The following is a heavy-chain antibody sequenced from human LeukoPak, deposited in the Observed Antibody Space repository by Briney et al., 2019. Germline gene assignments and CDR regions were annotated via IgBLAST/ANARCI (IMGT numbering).Heavy chain of an antibody. Sequence: SGTLSLTCAVSGGSISSRNWWSWVRQPPGKGLEWIGEIDHSGRTNYNPSLKSRVTISVDKSKNQLSLKLTSVTAADTVVYYCARIAARGQYFDYWGQGTLVTVSS. CDR3: ARIAARGQYFDY. CDR2: IDHSGRT. CDR1: GGSISSRNW. D-gene: IGHD6-6*01. V-gene: IGHV4-4*02. J-gene: IGHJ4*02.